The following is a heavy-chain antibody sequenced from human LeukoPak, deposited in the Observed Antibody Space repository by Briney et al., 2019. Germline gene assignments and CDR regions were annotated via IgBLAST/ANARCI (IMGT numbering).Heavy chain of an antibody. Sequence: GGSLRLSCAASGFTLSSYSINWVRQAPGKGLEWVSSISSSSSYIYYADSVKGRFTISRDNAKNSLYLQMNSLRAEDTAVYYCARDQGNWYFDLWGRGTLVTVSS. CDR2: ISSSSSYI. CDR3: ARDQGNWYFDL. J-gene: IGHJ2*01. V-gene: IGHV3-21*01. D-gene: IGHD3-10*01. CDR1: GFTLSSYS.